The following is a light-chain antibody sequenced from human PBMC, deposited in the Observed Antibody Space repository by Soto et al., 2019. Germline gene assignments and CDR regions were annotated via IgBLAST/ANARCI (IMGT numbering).Light chain of an antibody. J-gene: IGKJ2*01. V-gene: IGKV1-17*03. CDR2: TAS. Sequence: DIQMTQSPSAMSASVGDRVTITCRANEGISNSLAWLQQKPGTVPKRLTYTASSLQSGVPSRFSGSGSGTDFTLTISNLQPEDLATYYCLQYNSYPYTVGQGTRLEIK. CDR1: EGISNS. CDR3: LQYNSYPYT.